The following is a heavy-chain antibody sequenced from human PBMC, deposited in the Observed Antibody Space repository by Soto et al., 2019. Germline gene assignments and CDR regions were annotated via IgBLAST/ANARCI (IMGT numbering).Heavy chain of an antibody. V-gene: IGHV3-15*01. J-gene: IGHJ6*02. CDR2: IKSKTDGGTT. D-gene: IGHD4-17*01. Sequence: EVQLVESGGGLVQPGRSLRLSCAASGFTFSNAWMSWVRQAPGKGLEWVGRIKSKTDGGTTDYAAPVKGRFTISRDDSKNTLYLQMNSLKTEDTAVYYCTTDRVTTVTTSRGYYYYGMDVWGQGTTVTVSS. CDR1: GFTFSNAW. CDR3: TTDRVTTVTTSRGYYYYGMDV.